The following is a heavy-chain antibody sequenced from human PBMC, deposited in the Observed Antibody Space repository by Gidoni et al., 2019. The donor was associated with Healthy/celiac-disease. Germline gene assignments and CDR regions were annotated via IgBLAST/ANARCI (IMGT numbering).Heavy chain of an antibody. D-gene: IGHD5-12*01. J-gene: IGHJ4*02. CDR1: GGTFSSYV. Sequence: QVQLVQSGAEVKKPGSSVTVSCKASGGTFSSYVNSWVRQAPGQGLEWMGGFIPIFGTANDAQKFQGRVTITAYESTSTAYMELSSLRSEDTALYYCARTYGGYAIGHEDPFGYWGQGTLVTVSS. CDR2: FIPIFGTA. V-gene: IGHV1-69*01. CDR3: ARTYGGYAIGHEDPFGY.